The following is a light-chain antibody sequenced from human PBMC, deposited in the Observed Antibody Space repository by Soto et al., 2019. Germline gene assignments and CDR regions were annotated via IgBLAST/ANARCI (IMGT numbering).Light chain of an antibody. Sequence: EIVMTQSPATLSVSPGERATLSCRASQSVSSNLAWYQQKPGQAPRLLIYGASGRATGIPDRFSGSGSGTEFTLTISSLQSEDFAVYYCQQYNNWPRTFGQGTKVDIK. CDR2: GAS. CDR1: QSVSSN. CDR3: QQYNNWPRT. J-gene: IGKJ1*01. V-gene: IGKV3D-15*01.